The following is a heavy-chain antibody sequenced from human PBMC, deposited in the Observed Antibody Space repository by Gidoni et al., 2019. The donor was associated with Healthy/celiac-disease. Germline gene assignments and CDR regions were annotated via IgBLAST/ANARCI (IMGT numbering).Heavy chain of an antibody. D-gene: IGHD2-21*02. CDR1: GGSISSGGYS. Sequence: QLQLQESGSGLVKPSPTLSLTCAVSGGSISSGGYSWSWIRQPPGKGLEWIGYIYHSGSTYYNPSLKSRVTISVDRSKNQFSLKLSSVTAADTAVYYCARGGATVVTPGAFDIWGQGTMVTVSS. CDR3: ARGGATVVTPGAFDI. J-gene: IGHJ3*02. V-gene: IGHV4-30-2*01. CDR2: IYHSGST.